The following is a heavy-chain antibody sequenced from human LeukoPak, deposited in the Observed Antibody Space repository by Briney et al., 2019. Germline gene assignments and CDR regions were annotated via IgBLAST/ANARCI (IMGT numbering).Heavy chain of an antibody. Sequence: SETLSLTCTVSGDSISSSGYYWGWIRQPPGKGLEWIGSIYYSGSTYYNPSLKSRVTISVDTSKNQFSLKLSSVTAADTAVYYCARDLRTTVTQNWGQGTLVTVSS. CDR3: ARDLRTTVTQN. CDR1: GDSISSSGYY. J-gene: IGHJ4*02. V-gene: IGHV4-39*07. D-gene: IGHD4-17*01. CDR2: IYYSGST.